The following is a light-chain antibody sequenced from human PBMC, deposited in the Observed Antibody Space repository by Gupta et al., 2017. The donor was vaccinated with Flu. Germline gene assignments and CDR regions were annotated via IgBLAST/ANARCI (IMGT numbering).Light chain of an antibody. V-gene: IGLV3-21*02. CDR1: NIGSKS. CDR3: QVWDSSSDHVV. Sequence: SYVLTQPPSVPVAPGQTARITCGGNNIGSKSVHWYQQKPGQAPVLVVYDDSDRPSGIPERFAGSNAGNTATLTISRVEAGDEADDYCQVWDSSSDHVVFGGGTKLNVL. J-gene: IGLJ2*01. CDR2: DDS.